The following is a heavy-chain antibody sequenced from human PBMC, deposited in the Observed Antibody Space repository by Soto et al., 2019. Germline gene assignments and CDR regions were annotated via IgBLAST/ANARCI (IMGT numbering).Heavy chain of an antibody. CDR3: ARRLWSGESLWFDP. J-gene: IGHJ5*02. CDR1: GGPISSGGCF. Sequence: SETLSLTCTVSGGPISSGGCFWSWIRQLPGKGLEWIGYIYYKGSTDYNPSLKSRVTISVDTSQNQFSLKLSSVTAADTAVYYCARRLWSGESLWFDPWGQGSLVTVSS. D-gene: IGHD3-10*01. CDR2: IYYKGST. V-gene: IGHV4-31*03.